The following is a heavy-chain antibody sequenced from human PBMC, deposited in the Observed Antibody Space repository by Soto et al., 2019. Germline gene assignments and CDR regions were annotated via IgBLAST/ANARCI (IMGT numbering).Heavy chain of an antibody. CDR3: AHSRNLITEDAQVGDFDY. J-gene: IGHJ4*02. CDR1: GFSLTTAGVD. D-gene: IGHD3-10*01. V-gene: IGHV2-5*02. CDR2: IYWDDDE. Sequence: QINLKESGPTLVNPTQTLTLTCSFSGFSLTTAGVDVGWVRQSPGEALEWLALIYWDDDERYSPSLKTRLTITKDTSKNQVVLKMTNMAPVDTATYYCAHSRNLITEDAQVGDFDYWGQGTLVTVSS.